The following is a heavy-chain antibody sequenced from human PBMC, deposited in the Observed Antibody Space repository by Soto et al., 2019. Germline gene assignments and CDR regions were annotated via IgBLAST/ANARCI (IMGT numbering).Heavy chain of an antibody. V-gene: IGHV1-18*01. CDR3: ASSFTSSQWRYGMDV. D-gene: IGHD2-2*01. CDR2: ISAYNGNT. J-gene: IGHJ6*02. Sequence: QVQLVQSGAEVKKPGASVKVSCKASGYTFSNYGFSWVRQAPGQRLEWMGWISAYNGNTNYAQKVQGRVTMTTDTSTGTAYMETRSLRSDDTAVYYCASSFTSSQWRYGMDVWGQGTTVTVSS. CDR1: GYTFSNYG.